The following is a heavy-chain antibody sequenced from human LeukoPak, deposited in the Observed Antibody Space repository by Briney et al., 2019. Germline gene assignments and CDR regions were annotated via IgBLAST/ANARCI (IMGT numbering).Heavy chain of an antibody. CDR3: ASAKTSSSSGFTFDY. D-gene: IGHD6-13*01. Sequence: PGGSLRLSCAASGFTFSSYSMNWVRQPPGEGLEWNGSIYYSGSTYYNPSLKSRVTISVDTSKNQFSLKLNSVTAADTAVYYCASAKTSSSSGFTFDYWGQGTLVTVSS. CDR1: GFTFSSYSMN. J-gene: IGHJ4*02. V-gene: IGHV4-59*05. CDR2: IYYSGST.